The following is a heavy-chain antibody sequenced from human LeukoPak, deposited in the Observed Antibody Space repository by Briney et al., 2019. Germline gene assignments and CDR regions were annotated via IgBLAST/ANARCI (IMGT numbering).Heavy chain of an antibody. CDR1: GYTFTGNY. CDR2: INTNTGNP. Sequence: ASVKVSCKASGYTFTGNYMHWVRQAPGQGLEWMGWINTNTGNPTYAQGFTGRFVFSLDTPVSTAYLQISSLKAEDTAVYYCASWGADAFDIWGQGTMVTVSS. V-gene: IGHV7-4-1*02. J-gene: IGHJ3*02. CDR3: ASWGADAFDI. D-gene: IGHD3-16*01.